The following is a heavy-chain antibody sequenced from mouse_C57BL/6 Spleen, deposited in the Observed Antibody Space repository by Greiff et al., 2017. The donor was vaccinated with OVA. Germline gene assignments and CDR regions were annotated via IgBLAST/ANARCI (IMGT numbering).Heavy chain of an antibody. J-gene: IGHJ1*03. Sequence: QVQLKESGAELAKPGASVKLSCKASGYTFTSYWMHWVKQRPGQGLEWIGYINPSSGYTKYYQKFKDKATLTADKSSSTAYMQLSSLTYEDSAVYYCASYYDYDGWYFDVWGTGTTVTVSS. D-gene: IGHD2-4*01. CDR2: INPSSGYT. V-gene: IGHV1-7*01. CDR3: ASYYDYDGWYFDV. CDR1: GYTFTSYW.